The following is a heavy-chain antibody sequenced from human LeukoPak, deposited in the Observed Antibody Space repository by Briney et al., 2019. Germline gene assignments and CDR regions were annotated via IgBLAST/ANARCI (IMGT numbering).Heavy chain of an antibody. CDR2: ISGSGGST. CDR3: TQGGPKNNDY. D-gene: IGHD1/OR15-1a*01. Sequence: GGSLRLSCAASGFTFSSYAMSWVRQAPGKGLEWVSVISGSGGSTYYADSVKGRFTISRDNSKNTLYLQMNSLRAEDTAVYYCTQGGPKNNDYWGQGTLVTVSS. J-gene: IGHJ4*02. V-gene: IGHV3-23*01. CDR1: GFTFSSYA.